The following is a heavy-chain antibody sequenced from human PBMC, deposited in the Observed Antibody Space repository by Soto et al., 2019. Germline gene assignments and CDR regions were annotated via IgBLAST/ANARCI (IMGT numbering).Heavy chain of an antibody. CDR1: SDSISSYY. V-gene: IGHV4-59*01. D-gene: IGHD6-13*01. CDR3: ARGTSWQLPFDY. CDR2: ISYSGST. Sequence: SETLSLTCTDSSDSISSYYWSWIRQPPGKRLEWIGYISYSGSTDYNPSLKSRVTISGDTSKNQFSLKVSSVTAADTAVYYCARGTSWQLPFDYWGQGTLVTVSS. J-gene: IGHJ4*02.